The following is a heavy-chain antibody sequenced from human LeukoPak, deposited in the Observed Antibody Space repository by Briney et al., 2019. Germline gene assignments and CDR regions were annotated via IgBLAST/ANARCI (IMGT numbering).Heavy chain of an antibody. CDR1: GFTFSSYW. Sequence: GGSLRLSCAASGFTFSSYWMSWVRQAPGKGLEWVANIKQDGSEKYYADSVKGRFTISRDNSKNTLYLQMNSLRAEDTAVYYCAKEYYYYMDVWGKGTTVTVSS. CDR2: IKQDGSEK. J-gene: IGHJ6*03. CDR3: AKEYYYYMDV. V-gene: IGHV3-7*01.